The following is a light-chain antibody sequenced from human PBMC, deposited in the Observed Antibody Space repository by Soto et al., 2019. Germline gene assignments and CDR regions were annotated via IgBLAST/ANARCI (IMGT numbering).Light chain of an antibody. Sequence: SYELTQPPSVSVAPGQTARLTCGGNNIGGRSVHWYQQKPGQAPVLGVSYNTDRPSGIPERVSGSNSGNTATLTISRVEAGDEADYYCHVWDSSGDPVVVGGGTKLTVL. CDR1: NIGGRS. CDR3: HVWDSSGDPVV. J-gene: IGLJ2*01. CDR2: YNT. V-gene: IGLV3-21*02.